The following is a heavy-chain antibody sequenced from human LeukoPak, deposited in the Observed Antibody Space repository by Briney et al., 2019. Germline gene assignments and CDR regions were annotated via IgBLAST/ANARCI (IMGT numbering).Heavy chain of an antibody. J-gene: IGHJ4*02. CDR3: AKDPYCSSTSCYPRTSHAY. CDR1: GFSFNVYA. CDR2: IWYDGTEK. V-gene: IGHV3-33*06. Sequence: GGSLRLSCAASGFSFNVYAMHWVRQAPGKGLEWVAVIWYDGTEKSYSDSVKGRFTISRDNSKNTLYLQMNSLRAEDTAVYYCAKDPYCSSTSCYPRTSHAYWGQGTLVTVSS. D-gene: IGHD2-2*01.